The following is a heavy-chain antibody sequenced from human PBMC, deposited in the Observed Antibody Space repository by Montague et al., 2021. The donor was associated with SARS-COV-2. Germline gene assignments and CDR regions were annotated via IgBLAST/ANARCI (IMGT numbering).Heavy chain of an antibody. CDR3: ARRARGRITIFGVVIEYFQH. V-gene: IGHV4-59*05. J-gene: IGHJ1*01. CDR1: GGSISSYY. Sequence: SETLSLTCTVSGGSISSYYWSWIRQPPGKGLEWIGSIYYSGSTYYNPSLKSRVTISVDTSKDQFSLKLSSVTAADTAVYYCARRARGRITIFGVVIEYFQHWGQGTLVTVSS. D-gene: IGHD3-3*01. CDR2: IYYSGST.